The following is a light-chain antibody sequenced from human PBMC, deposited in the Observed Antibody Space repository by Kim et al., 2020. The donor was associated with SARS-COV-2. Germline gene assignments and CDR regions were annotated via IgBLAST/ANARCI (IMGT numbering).Light chain of an antibody. CDR2: DAS. V-gene: IGKV3-11*01. Sequence: SPGERATLSGRASQSVSSYLAWYQQKPGQAPRLLIYDASTRATGIPARFSGSGSGTDFTLTISSLEPEDFAVYYCQQRSNWPPITFGQGTRLEIK. CDR1: QSVSSY. J-gene: IGKJ5*01. CDR3: QQRSNWPPIT.